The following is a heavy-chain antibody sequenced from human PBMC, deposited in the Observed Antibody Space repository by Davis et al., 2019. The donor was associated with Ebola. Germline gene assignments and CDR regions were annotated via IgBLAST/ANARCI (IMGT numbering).Heavy chain of an antibody. CDR2: INPNFGGK. V-gene: IGHV1-2*06. CDR1: GYTFAAYY. J-gene: IGHJ4*02. CDR3: ARTFVGGWLFDY. D-gene: IGHD1-26*01. Sequence: ASVKVSCKASGYTFAAYYIHWVRQAPGQGLEWMGRINPNFGGKLYAQKFQGRVTMTRDTSAGTAYMEMSSLTSEDTAVYYCARTFVGGWLFDYWGQGTLVTVSS.